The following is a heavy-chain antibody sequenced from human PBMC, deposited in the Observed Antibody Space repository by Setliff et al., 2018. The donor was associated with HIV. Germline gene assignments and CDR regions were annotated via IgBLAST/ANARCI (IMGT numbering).Heavy chain of an antibody. J-gene: IGHJ4*02. V-gene: IGHV4-59*01. CDR2: IHDSGST. Sequence: SETLSLTCTVSGDSISNDYWSWIRQPPGKGLEWIGYIHDSGSTNYNPSLTSRVTISVDTSRNQFSLKLTSVTAADTAVYYCARGYPVSYYYWGQGTLVTVS. D-gene: IGHD3-16*02. CDR1: GDSISNDY. CDR3: ARGYPVSYYY.